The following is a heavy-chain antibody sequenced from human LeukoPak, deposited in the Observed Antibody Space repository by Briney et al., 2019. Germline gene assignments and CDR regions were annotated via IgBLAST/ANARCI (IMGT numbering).Heavy chain of an antibody. V-gene: IGHV3-23*01. J-gene: IGHJ3*02. CDR3: ANEYSKGDI. CDR1: GFIFSNYV. D-gene: IGHD1-26*01. Sequence: GGSLRLSCAASGFIFSNYVMSWVRQAPGKGLEWVSAISGSGGNTYYADSVKGRFTISRDNSKNTLYLQMNRLRAEDAAVYYCANEYSKGDIWGQGTMVTVSS. CDR2: ISGSGGNT.